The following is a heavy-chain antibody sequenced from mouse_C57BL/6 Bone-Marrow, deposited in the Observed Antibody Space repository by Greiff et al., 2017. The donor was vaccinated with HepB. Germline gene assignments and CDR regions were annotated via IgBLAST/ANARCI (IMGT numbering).Heavy chain of an antibody. V-gene: IGHV5-9*01. CDR3: ARRYDGVYFDY. D-gene: IGHD2-3*01. Sequence: DVQLQESGGGLVKPGGSLKLSCAASGFTFSSYTMSWVRQTPEKRLEWVATISGGGGNTYYPDSVKGRFTISRDNAKNTLYLQMSSLRSEDTALYYCARRYDGVYFDYWGQGTTLTVSS. CDR1: GFTFSSYT. J-gene: IGHJ2*01. CDR2: ISGGGGNT.